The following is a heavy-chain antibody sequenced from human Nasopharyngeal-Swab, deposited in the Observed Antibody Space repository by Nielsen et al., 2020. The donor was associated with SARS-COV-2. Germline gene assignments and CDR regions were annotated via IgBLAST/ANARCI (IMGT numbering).Heavy chain of an antibody. CDR3: VRDTPAMFAY. V-gene: IGHV3-21*01. Sequence: GGSLRLSCVASGITFSSYTMNWVRQAPGKGLEWVSAISSTGDYIYYAASVKGRFTISRDNAKNSLYLQMNSLRAEDAAVYYCVRDTPAMFAYWGQGSLVTVSS. CDR2: ISSTGDYI. CDR1: GITFSSYT. J-gene: IGHJ4*02.